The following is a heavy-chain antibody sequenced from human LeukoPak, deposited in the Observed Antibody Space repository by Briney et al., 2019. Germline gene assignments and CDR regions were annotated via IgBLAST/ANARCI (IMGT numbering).Heavy chain of an antibody. V-gene: IGHV3-48*03. CDR3: ARDWVVVAATQTYYFDY. D-gene: IGHD2-15*01. CDR1: GFTFSSYE. J-gene: IGHJ4*02. Sequence: GGSLRLSCAASGFTFSSYEMNWVRQAPGKGLEWVSYISSSGSTIYYADSVKGRFTISRDNAKNSLYLQMDSLRAEDTAVYYCARDWVVVAATQTYYFDYWGQGTLVTVSS. CDR2: ISSSGSTI.